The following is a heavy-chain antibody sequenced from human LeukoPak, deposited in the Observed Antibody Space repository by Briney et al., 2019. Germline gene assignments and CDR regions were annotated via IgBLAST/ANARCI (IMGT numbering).Heavy chain of an antibody. CDR1: GFTFSSYW. D-gene: IGHD6-6*01. J-gene: IGHJ4*02. Sequence: GGSLRLSCAASGFTFSSYWMSWVHQAPGKGLEWVANIKQDGSEKYYVDSVKSRFTISRDNAKNSLYLQMNSLRAEDTAVYYCARVSRGASSSSFDYWGQGTLVTVSS. CDR2: IKQDGSEK. V-gene: IGHV3-7*01. CDR3: ARVSRGASSSSFDY.